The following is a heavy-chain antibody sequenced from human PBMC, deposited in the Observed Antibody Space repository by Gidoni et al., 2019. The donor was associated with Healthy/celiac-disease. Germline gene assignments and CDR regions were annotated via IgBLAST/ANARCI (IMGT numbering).Heavy chain of an antibody. J-gene: IGHJ3*02. CDR3: ARDPDGAFDI. CDR1: GFTFSSYW. V-gene: IGHV3-7*04. CDR2: IKQDGSEK. Sequence: EVQLLESGGGLVKPGGSLRPSCADSGFTFSSYWMSWVRQAPGKGLEGVASIKQDGSEKYYVDSVKGRFTNSGDNAKNSLYLQMNSLRAEVTAVYYCARDPDGAFDIWGQGTMVTVSS.